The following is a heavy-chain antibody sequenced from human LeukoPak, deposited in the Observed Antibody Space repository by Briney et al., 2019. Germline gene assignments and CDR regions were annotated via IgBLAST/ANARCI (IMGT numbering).Heavy chain of an antibody. V-gene: IGHV1-2*02. CDR3: ARGKLPSISMIRGVRHTSWFDT. CDR2: INPNSGGT. Sequence: ASVKVSCKASGYTFTGYYMHWVRQAPGQGLEWMGWINPNSGGTNYAQKFQGRVTMTRDTSISTAYMELSRLRSDDTAVYYCARGKLPSISMIRGVRHTSWFDTWGQGTLVTVSA. D-gene: IGHD3-10*01. CDR1: GYTFTGYY. J-gene: IGHJ5*02.